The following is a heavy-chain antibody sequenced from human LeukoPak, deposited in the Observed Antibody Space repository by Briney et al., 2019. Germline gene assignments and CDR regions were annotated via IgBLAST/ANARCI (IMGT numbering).Heavy chain of an antibody. CDR2: IRYDGSNK. D-gene: IGHD3-3*01. CDR3: ANEGDFWSGSDAFDI. CDR1: GFTFSSYG. J-gene: IGHJ3*02. V-gene: IGHV3-30*02. Sequence: GGSLRLSCAASGFTFSSYGMHWVRQAPGKGLAWVAFIRYDGSNKFYADSVKGRFTISRDNSKNTLYLQMNSLRAEDTAVYYCANEGDFWSGSDAFDIWGQGTMVTVSS.